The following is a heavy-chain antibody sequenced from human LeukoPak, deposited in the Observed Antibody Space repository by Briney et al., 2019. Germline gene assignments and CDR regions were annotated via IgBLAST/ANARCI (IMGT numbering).Heavy chain of an antibody. J-gene: IGHJ4*02. CDR2: ILYTVNT. D-gene: IGHD6-6*01. CDR1: GGSISTYY. CDR3: TRTYSSSSIDY. V-gene: IGHV4-59*01. Sequence: SETMSLTSTVSGGSISTYYCSWIRQPPGKGLEWHGYILYTVNTNYNPSLKSRITMSIDSSKNQCSLQLGSVAAADTAVYYCTRTYSSSSIDYWGQGALVTVSS.